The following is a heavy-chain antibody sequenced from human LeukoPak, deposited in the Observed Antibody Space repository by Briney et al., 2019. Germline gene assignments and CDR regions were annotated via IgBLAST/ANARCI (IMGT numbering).Heavy chain of an antibody. CDR1: GFSFNIRG. D-gene: IGHD3-16*01. V-gene: IGHV3-48*04. J-gene: IGHJ6*03. CDR3: ARIDGPTVYTYYMDL. CDR2: ISPWSKTI. Sequence: TGENLRLSCATSGFSFNIRGMNRVRHRPGQGLEWVSYISPWSKTIYYADSVKGRFTVSRDDAEKSLYLQMNTLSVEDTAVYYCARIDGPTVYTYYMDLWGKGTTVTVAS.